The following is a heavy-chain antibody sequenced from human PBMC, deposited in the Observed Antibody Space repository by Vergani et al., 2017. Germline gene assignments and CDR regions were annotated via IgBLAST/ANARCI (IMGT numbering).Heavy chain of an antibody. Sequence: EVQLVESGGGLVQPGGSLRLSCSASGFTFSSYSMNWVRQAPGKGLEWVSSISSSSNYIYYADSVKGRFTISRDNAKNSLYLQMNSLRAEDTAMYYCARDTSGYHTDFDYWGQGTLVTVSS. CDR2: ISSSSNYI. CDR1: GFTFSSYS. D-gene: IGHD3-22*01. CDR3: ARDTSGYHTDFDY. V-gene: IGHV3-21*01. J-gene: IGHJ4*02.